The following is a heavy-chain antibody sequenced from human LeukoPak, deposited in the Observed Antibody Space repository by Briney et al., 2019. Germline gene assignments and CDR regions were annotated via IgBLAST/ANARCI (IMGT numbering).Heavy chain of an antibody. CDR2: ISYDGSNK. V-gene: IGHV3-30*03. D-gene: IGHD6-13*01. Sequence: GGSLRLSCAASGFTFSSYGMHWVRQAPGKGLEWVAVISYDGSNKYYADSVKGRFTISRDNSKNTLYLQMNSLRAEDTAVYYCARDRGAAAGTDYWGQGTLVTVSS. CDR3: ARDRGAAAGTDY. J-gene: IGHJ4*02. CDR1: GFTFSSYG.